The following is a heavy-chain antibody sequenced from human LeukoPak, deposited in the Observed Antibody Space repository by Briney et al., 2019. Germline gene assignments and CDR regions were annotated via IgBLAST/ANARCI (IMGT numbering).Heavy chain of an antibody. J-gene: IGHJ4*02. V-gene: IGHV4-34*01. Sequence: SETLSLTCAVYGGSFSGYYWSWIRQPPGKGLEWIGEINHSGSTNYNPSLKSRVTISVDTSKNQFSLKLSSVTAADTAVYYCARDFLGRGVLFDYWGQGILVTVSS. CDR1: GGSFSGYY. CDR2: INHSGST. CDR3: ARDFLGRGVLFDY. D-gene: IGHD3-10*01.